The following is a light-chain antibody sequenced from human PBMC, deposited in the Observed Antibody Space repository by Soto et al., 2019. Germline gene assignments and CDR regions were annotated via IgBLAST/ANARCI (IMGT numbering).Light chain of an antibody. CDR1: QSISSGY. CDR2: GAS. CDR3: QQYGSSPHT. V-gene: IGKV3-20*01. Sequence: VFPQSSHPLSLSPRERATLSRRASQSISSGYLAWYQQKPGRAPRLLIYGASSRATGIPARFSGSGSGTEFTLTISRLEPEDFAAYYCQQYGSSPHTFGEGTKVDIK. J-gene: IGKJ4*02.